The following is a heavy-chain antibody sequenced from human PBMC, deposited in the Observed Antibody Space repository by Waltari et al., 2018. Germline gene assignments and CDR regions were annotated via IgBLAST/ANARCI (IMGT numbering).Heavy chain of an antibody. CDR2: SSSSSSYI. V-gene: IGHV3-21*01. CDR3: ARAYSSSSPLDY. J-gene: IGHJ4*02. CDR1: GFTFSSYS. D-gene: IGHD6-6*01. Sequence: EVQLVESGGGLVKPGGSLRLSCAASGFTFSSYSMNWVRQAPGKGLEWVSSSSSSSSYIYYADSVKGRFTISRDNAKNSLYLQMNSLRAEDTAVYYCARAYSSSSPLDYWGQGTLVTVSS.